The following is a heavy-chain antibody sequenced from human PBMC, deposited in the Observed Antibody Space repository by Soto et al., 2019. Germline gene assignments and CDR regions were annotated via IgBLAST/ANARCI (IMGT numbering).Heavy chain of an antibody. V-gene: IGHV3-64D*06. CDR2: ISSNGGST. Sequence: GGSLRLSCSASGFTFSSYAMHWVRQAPGKGLEYVSAISSNGGSTCYADSVKGRFTISRDNSKNTMYLQMSSLRAEDAAVYYCVKSFFTFGGVIALFDYWGQGTLVTVSS. CDR3: VKSFFTFGGVIALFDY. CDR1: GFTFSSYA. J-gene: IGHJ4*02. D-gene: IGHD3-16*02.